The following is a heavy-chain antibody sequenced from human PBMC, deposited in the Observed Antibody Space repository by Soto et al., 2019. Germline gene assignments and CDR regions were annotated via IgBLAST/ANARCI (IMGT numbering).Heavy chain of an antibody. D-gene: IGHD2-15*01. CDR3: ARGADIVVVVAAGVFDY. Sequence: QVQLVQSGAEVKKPGASVKVSCKASGYTFTSYDINWVRQATGQGLEWMGWMNPNSGNTGYAQKFQGRVTMTRNTSISTADMELSSLRSEDTAVYYCARGADIVVVVAAGVFDYWGQGTLVTVSS. CDR1: GYTFTSYD. V-gene: IGHV1-8*01. CDR2: MNPNSGNT. J-gene: IGHJ4*02.